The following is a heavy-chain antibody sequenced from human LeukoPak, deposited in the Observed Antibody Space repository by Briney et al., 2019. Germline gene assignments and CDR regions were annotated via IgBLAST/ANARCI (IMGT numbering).Heavy chain of an antibody. D-gene: IGHD6-6*01. J-gene: IGHJ4*02. CDR3: ARKSAARRTSEFDY. CDR2: INPNSGGT. V-gene: IGHV1-2*02. Sequence: ASVKVSCKASGYTFTGYYMHWVRQAPGKGLEWMGWINPNSGGTNYAQKFQGRVTMARDTSISTAYMELSRLRSDDTAVYYCARKSAARRTSEFDYWGQGTLVTVSS. CDR1: GYTFTGYY.